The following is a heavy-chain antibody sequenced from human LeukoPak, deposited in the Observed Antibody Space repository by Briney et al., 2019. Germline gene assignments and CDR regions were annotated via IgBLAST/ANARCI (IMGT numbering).Heavy chain of an antibody. D-gene: IGHD3-22*01. Sequence: GGSLRLSCAASGFTFSSYSMNWVRQAPGKGLEWVSSISSSSSYIYYADSVKGRFTISRDNAKNSLYLQMNSLRAEDTAVYYCARDLEPYDSSGYWGYWGQGTLVTVSS. V-gene: IGHV3-21*01. CDR3: ARDLEPYDSSGYWGY. J-gene: IGHJ4*02. CDR2: ISSSSSYI. CDR1: GFTFSSYS.